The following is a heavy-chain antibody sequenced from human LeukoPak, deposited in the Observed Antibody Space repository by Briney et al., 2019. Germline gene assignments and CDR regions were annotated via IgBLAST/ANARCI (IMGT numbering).Heavy chain of an antibody. Sequence: PSETLSLTCAVYGGSFSGYYWSWIRQPPGKGLEWIGEINHSGSTNYNPSLKSRVTISVDTSKNQFSLKLSSVTAADTAVYYCARGEYSESTYYFDYWGQGTLVTVSS. CDR1: GGSFSGYY. D-gene: IGHD1-26*01. CDR2: INHSGST. CDR3: ARGEYSESTYYFDY. J-gene: IGHJ4*02. V-gene: IGHV4-34*01.